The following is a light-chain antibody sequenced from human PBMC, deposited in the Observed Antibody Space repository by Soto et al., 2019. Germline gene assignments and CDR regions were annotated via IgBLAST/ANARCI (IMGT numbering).Light chain of an antibody. CDR1: QSVTNNY. J-gene: IGKJ1*01. V-gene: IGKV3D-20*01. Sequence: EIVLTQSPATLSLSPGDRATLSCGASQSVTNNYLAWYQQKPGLAPRLLIYDASYRANGIPDRFSGSGSGTDFTLTISRLEPEDFVVYYCQQYGSSPWTFGQGTKVDI. CDR2: DAS. CDR3: QQYGSSPWT.